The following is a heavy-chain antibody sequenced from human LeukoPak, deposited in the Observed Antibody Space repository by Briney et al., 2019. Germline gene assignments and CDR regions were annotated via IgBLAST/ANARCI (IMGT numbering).Heavy chain of an antibody. CDR3: ARDPGSGWGFGY. J-gene: IGHJ4*02. CDR2: INPSGGST. D-gene: IGHD6-19*01. CDR1: GYTFTSYY. Sequence: GASVKVSCKTSGYTFTSYYMHWVRQAPGQGLEWMGIINPSGGSTNYAQKFQGRVTITRDTSTSTVYMELSSLRSEDTAVYYCARDPGSGWGFGYWGQGTLVTVSS. V-gene: IGHV1-46*01.